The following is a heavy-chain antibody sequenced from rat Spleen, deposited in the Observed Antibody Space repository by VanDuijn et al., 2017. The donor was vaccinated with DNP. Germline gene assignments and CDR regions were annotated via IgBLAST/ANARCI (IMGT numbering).Heavy chain of an antibody. CDR1: GFPFSDYD. V-gene: IGHV5S13*01. Sequence: EVQLVESGGGLVQPGGSLKLSCAASGFPFSDYDMAWVRQAPMKGLEWVAALSSTGFVTYYRNSVRGRFTVSRDNRKNILYLQMDSLRSEDTATYYCTKRWYGSFDYWGQGVMVTVSP. J-gene: IGHJ2*01. CDR3: TKRWYGSFDY. CDR2: LSSTGFVT. D-gene: IGHD1-11*01.